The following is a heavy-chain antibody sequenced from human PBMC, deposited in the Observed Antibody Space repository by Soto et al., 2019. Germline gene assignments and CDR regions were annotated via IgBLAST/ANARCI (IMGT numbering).Heavy chain of an antibody. D-gene: IGHD4-17*01. J-gene: IGHJ4*02. V-gene: IGHV4-59*01. CDR2: IYYSGST. CDR1: SGCISFYY. CDR3: ARGNDYGDYYFDY. Sequence: SETLSLTCTVSSGCISFYYWSCTRQPPGKGLEWIGYIYYSGSTNYNPSLKSRVTISVDTSKNQFSLKLSSVTAADTAVYYCARGNDYGDYYFDYWGQGTLVTVSS.